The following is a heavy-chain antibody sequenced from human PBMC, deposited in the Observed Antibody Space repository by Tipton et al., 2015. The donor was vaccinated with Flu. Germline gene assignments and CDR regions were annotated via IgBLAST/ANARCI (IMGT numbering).Heavy chain of an antibody. CDR2: IYYTGST. D-gene: IGHD2-15*01. CDR3: ARMGYCGGGSCYWDY. CDR1: GGPVSSGSYY. Sequence: LRLSCTVSGGPVSSGSYYWSWIRQPPGKGLEWIGYIYYTGSTKYSPSLKSRVTMSVDMSKNQFSLKLSSVTAADTAVYYCARMGYCGGGSCYWDYWGQGTLVTVSS. J-gene: IGHJ4*02. V-gene: IGHV4-61*01.